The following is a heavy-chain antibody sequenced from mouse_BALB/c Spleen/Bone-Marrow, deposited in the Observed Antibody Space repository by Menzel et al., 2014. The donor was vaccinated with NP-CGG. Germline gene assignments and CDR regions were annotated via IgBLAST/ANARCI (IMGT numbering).Heavy chain of an antibody. V-gene: IGHV1-69*02. CDR2: VDPSDGYT. CDR3: ARGCDNIAWFAS. J-gene: IGHJ3*01. D-gene: IGHD1-3*01. Sequence: VQLQQSGAELVTPGASVKLSCKASGYTFTTYWMHWVKQRPGHGLEWIGQVDPSDGYTNYSQMFKGKATLTVDKSSSTAYMQLSSLSSEDSAVYYCARGCDNIAWFASWGPGTLVT. CDR1: GYTFTTYW.